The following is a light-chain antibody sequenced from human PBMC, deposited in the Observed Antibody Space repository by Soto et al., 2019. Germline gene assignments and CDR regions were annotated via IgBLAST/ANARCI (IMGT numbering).Light chain of an antibody. J-gene: IGKJ4*01. CDR1: QTVVGSY. CDR2: GAT. Sequence: EVVLTQSPGTLSLFPGERATLSCRASQTVVGSYLAWHQLRPGQAPRLLIYGATTRASGIPDRFNGSGSRTDFTLTITRLEPEDFAIYYCQQYGYLLPHTFGGGTRVEMK. V-gene: IGKV3-20*01. CDR3: QQYGYLLPHT.